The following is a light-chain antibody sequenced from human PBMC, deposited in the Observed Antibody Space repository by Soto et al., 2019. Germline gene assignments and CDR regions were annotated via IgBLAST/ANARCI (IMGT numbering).Light chain of an antibody. CDR1: QSVRSN. Sequence: EIVMTQSPATLSVSPGEGATLSCRARQSVRSNLAWYQQIPGQAPRLLIYDASTGATGIPARFSGSGSGTEFTLTISSLQSEDFAVYYCQQYNEWPLTFGGGTKVDIK. J-gene: IGKJ4*01. CDR2: DAS. CDR3: QQYNEWPLT. V-gene: IGKV3-15*01.